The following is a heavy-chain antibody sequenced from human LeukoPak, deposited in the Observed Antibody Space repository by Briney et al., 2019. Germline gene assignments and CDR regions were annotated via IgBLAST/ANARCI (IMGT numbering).Heavy chain of an antibody. CDR2: ISSSSSYI. Sequence: GGSLRLSCAASGFTFSSYSMNWVRQAPGKELEWVSSISSSSSYIYYADSVKGRFTISRDNAKNSLYLQMNSLRAEDTAVYYCARDAGYYDSSGWNPWGQGTLVTVSS. J-gene: IGHJ5*02. V-gene: IGHV3-21*01. CDR1: GFTFSSYS. CDR3: ARDAGYYDSSGWNP. D-gene: IGHD3-22*01.